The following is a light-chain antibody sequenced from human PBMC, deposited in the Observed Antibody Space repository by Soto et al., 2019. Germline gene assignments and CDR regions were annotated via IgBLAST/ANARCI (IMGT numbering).Light chain of an antibody. V-gene: IGKV3-20*01. CDR2: GAS. J-gene: IGKJ1*01. CDR1: QSVSSNY. Sequence: ERGVTQSPCTLSLSKGERATLSCRASQSVSSNYLAWYQQKPGQAPRLLIYGASTRASGIPDRFSGSGSGTDFTLTISRLEPEDSAVYYCQQYGSSPTWTFGQGTKVDI. CDR3: QQYGSSPTWT.